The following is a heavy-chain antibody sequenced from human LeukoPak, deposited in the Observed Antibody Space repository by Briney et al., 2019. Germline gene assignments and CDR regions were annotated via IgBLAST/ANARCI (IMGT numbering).Heavy chain of an antibody. Sequence: ASVKVSCKASGYTFTGYYMHWVRQAPGQGLEGMGWINPNSGGTNYAQKFQGRVTMTRDTSISTAYMELSRLRSDDTAVYYCARGHYDFWNGTIDYWGQGTLVTVSS. CDR2: INPNSGGT. D-gene: IGHD3-3*01. J-gene: IGHJ4*02. V-gene: IGHV1-2*02. CDR3: ARGHYDFWNGTIDY. CDR1: GYTFTGYY.